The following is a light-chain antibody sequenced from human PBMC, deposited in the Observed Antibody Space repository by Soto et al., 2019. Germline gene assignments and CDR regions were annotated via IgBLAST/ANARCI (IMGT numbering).Light chain of an antibody. CDR1: QSVGSS. V-gene: IGKV3-11*01. CDR3: QQRSNWPT. J-gene: IGKJ5*01. Sequence: EIVLTQSPATLYLSPGERATLSCRASQSVGSSLAWYQQRPGQAPRLLIYDAFIRATGIPARFSGSESGTDFTLTISSLEPEDFAVYYCQQRSNWPTFGQGTRLEIK. CDR2: DAF.